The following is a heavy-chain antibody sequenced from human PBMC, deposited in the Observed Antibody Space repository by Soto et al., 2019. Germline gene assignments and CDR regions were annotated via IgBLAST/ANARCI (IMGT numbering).Heavy chain of an antibody. Sequence: SVKVSCKASGGTFSSYAISWVRQAPGQGLEWMGGIIPIFGTANYAQKFQGRVTITADESTSTAYMELSSLRSEDTAVYYCARDEILDYDSSGYYDYWGQGTLVTVSS. CDR2: IIPIFGTA. D-gene: IGHD3-22*01. CDR1: GGTFSSYA. V-gene: IGHV1-69*13. J-gene: IGHJ4*02. CDR3: ARDEILDYDSSGYYDY.